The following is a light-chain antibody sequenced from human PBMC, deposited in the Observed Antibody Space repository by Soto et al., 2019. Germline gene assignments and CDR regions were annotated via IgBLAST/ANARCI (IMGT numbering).Light chain of an antibody. CDR1: QSVSSSY. J-gene: IGKJ1*01. V-gene: IGKV3-20*01. CDR2: GAS. Sequence: EIVLTQSPGTLSLSPGERATLSCRASQSVSSSYLAWYQQKPGQAPRLLLYGASSRATGIPDRFSGSGSGTNFTRTISRLEPEDFAVYYCQQYGSSPRTWTFGQGTKVEIK. CDR3: QQYGSSPRTWT.